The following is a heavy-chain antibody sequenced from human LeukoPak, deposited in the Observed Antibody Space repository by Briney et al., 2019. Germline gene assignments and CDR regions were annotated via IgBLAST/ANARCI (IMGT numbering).Heavy chain of an antibody. CDR1: GVSTSSDY. CDR2: VYNSITT. Sequence: SETLSLTCTVSGVSTSSDYWTWIRQPPGKGLEWIGYVYNSITTNYNPSLKSRVTISLDTSKNQFSLKLSSVTAADTAVYYCAKLAPRGGIDYWGQGTVVTVSS. V-gene: IGHV4-59*08. J-gene: IGHJ4*02. CDR3: AKLAPRGGIDY. D-gene: IGHD3-16*01.